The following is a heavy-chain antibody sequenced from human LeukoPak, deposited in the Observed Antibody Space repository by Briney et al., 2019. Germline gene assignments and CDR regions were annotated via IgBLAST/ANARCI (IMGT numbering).Heavy chain of an antibody. CDR3: ARVMTTVTTSVRLFDY. CDR2: INPNSGGT. J-gene: IGHJ4*02. V-gene: IGHV1-2*02. CDR1: GYTFTGYY. D-gene: IGHD4-17*01. Sequence: GASVKVSCKASGYTFTGYYMHWVRQAPGQGLEWMGWINPNSGGTNYAQKFQGRVTMTRDTSISTAYMELSRLRSDDTAVYYCARVMTTVTTSVRLFDYWGQGTLVTVSS.